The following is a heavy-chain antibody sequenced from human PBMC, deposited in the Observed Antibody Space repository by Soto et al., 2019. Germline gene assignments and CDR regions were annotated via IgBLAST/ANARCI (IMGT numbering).Heavy chain of an antibody. Sequence: ASVKVCCKASGYTFTSYYMHWVRQAPGQGLEWMGIINPSGGSTSYAQKFQGRVTMTRDTSTSTVYMELSSLRSEDTAVYYCARDLGYCSGGSCYELDVWGQGTTVTVSS. CDR3: ARDLGYCSGGSCYELDV. J-gene: IGHJ6*02. CDR2: INPSGGST. V-gene: IGHV1-46*01. D-gene: IGHD2-15*01. CDR1: GYTFTSYY.